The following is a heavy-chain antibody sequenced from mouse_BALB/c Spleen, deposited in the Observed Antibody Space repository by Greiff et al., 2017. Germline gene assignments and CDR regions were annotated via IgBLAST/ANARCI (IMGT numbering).Heavy chain of an antibody. CDR2: ISSGGSYT. D-gene: IGHD2-4*01. CDR3: ARDKGLRRTTGYAMDY. V-gene: IGHV5-9-4*01. Sequence: EVKLVESGGGLVKPGGSLKLSCAASGFTFSSYAMSWVRQSPEKRLEWVAEISSGGSYTYYPDTVTGRFTISRDNAKNTLYLEMSSLRSEDTAMYYCARDKGLRRTTGYAMDYWGQGTSVTVSS. CDR1: GFTFSSYA. J-gene: IGHJ4*01.